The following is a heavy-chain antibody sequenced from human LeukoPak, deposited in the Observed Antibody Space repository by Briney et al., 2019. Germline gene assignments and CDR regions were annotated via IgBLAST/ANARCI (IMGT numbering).Heavy chain of an antibody. V-gene: IGHV3-15*01. Sequence: GGSLRLSCAVSGFVFSDAWMSWVRQAPGKGLEWVGRIKSKSNGGTTDYAAPVKGRFSISRDDSKNTLFLQMYSLRTEDIGVYYCSTMSAIFGVVIPDYWGQGTLVSVSP. D-gene: IGHD3-3*01. CDR2: IKSKSNGGTT. CDR1: GFVFSDAW. CDR3: STMSAIFGVVIPDY. J-gene: IGHJ4*02.